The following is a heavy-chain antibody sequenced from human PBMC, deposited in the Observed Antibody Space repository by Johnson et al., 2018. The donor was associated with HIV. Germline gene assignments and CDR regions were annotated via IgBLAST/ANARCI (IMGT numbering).Heavy chain of an antibody. Sequence: VQLVESGGGWVQPGRSLRLSCAASGFTFDDYAMHWVRQAPGKGLAWVSAIGTAGDTYYPGSVQGGCTLSRENAKNSLYLQMNSLRPEDTDVYYCAKDRAEYSTWIDALDIWGQGTMVTVSS. CDR3: AKDRAEYSTWIDALDI. J-gene: IGHJ3*02. CDR2: IGTAGDT. V-gene: IGHV3-13*01. CDR1: GFTFDDYA. D-gene: IGHD6-6*01.